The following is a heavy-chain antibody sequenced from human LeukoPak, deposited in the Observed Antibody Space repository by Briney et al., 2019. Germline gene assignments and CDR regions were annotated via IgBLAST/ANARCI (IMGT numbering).Heavy chain of an antibody. Sequence: PGGSLRLSCAASGFTFNLHAMTWVRQAPGRGLEWVSTISGGTGVTYYADSVKGRFTISRDNSKNTLYLQMNGLRAEDTAVYYCARSQYGDHTDYWGQGTLVTVSS. D-gene: IGHD4-17*01. CDR2: ISGGTGVT. CDR1: GFTFNLHA. J-gene: IGHJ4*02. CDR3: ARSQYGDHTDY. V-gene: IGHV3-23*01.